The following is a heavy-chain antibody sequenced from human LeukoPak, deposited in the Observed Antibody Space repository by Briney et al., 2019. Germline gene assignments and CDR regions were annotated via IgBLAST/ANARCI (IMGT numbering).Heavy chain of an antibody. CDR1: GFTVSSNY. V-gene: IGHV3-66*02. CDR3: AREGGRDAFDI. CDR2: IYSGGST. J-gene: IGHJ3*02. Sequence: GGSLRLSCAASGFTVSSNYMSWVRQAPGKGLEWVSVIYSGGSTYYADSVMGRFTISRDNSKNTLYLQMNSLRAEDTVVYYCAREGGRDAFDIWGQGTMVTVSS. D-gene: IGHD3-16*01.